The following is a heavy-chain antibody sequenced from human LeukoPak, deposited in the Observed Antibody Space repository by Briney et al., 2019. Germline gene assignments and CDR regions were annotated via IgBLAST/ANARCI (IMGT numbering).Heavy chain of an antibody. V-gene: IGHV1-18*01. D-gene: IGHD3-3*01. Sequence: GASGNVSCKASGYTFTSYGISWVRQAPGQGLEWMGWISAYNGNTNYAQKRQGRVTMTTDTSTSTAYMELRSLRSDDTAVYYCARTYYDFWSGYSGGNYWGQGTLVTVSS. J-gene: IGHJ4*02. CDR2: ISAYNGNT. CDR1: GYTFTSYG. CDR3: ARTYYDFWSGYSGGNY.